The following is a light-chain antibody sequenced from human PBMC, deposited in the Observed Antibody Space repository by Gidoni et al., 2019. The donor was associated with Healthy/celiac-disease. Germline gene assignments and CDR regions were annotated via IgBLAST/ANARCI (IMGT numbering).Light chain of an antibody. Sequence: QSALTQPASVSGSPGQSITISCTGTSSDVGGYNYVSWYQHHPGKATKLMIYAVSNRPSGVSNRFSGSKSGNTASLTISGLQAEDEADYYCSSYTSSSTKVFGTGTKVTV. CDR3: SSYTSSSTKV. CDR2: AVS. J-gene: IGLJ1*01. V-gene: IGLV2-14*01. CDR1: SSDVGGYNY.